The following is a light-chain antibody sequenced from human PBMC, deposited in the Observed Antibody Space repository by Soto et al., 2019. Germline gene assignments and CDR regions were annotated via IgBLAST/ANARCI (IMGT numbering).Light chain of an antibody. V-gene: IGKV3-11*01. CDR2: DAS. CDR1: QSVSSH. CDR3: VQRTTWPWT. Sequence: EIVLTQSPGTLSLSPGERATLSCRASQSVSSHLAWYQQKPGQAPRLLIYDASNRATGIPARFRGSGSGPDFTLTISSLEPEDFAVYHCVQRTTWPWTCGQGSKVDIK. J-gene: IGKJ1*01.